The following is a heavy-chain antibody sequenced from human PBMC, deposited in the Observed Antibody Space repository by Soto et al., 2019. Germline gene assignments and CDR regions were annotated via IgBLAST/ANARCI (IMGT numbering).Heavy chain of an antibody. V-gene: IGHV5-10-1*01. CDR1: GYSFTSYW. CDR3: AGTPHYCSGGSCFTYYGMDV. J-gene: IGHJ6*02. Sequence: HGESLKISCKGSGYSFTSYWISWVRQMPGKGLEWMGRIDPSDSYTNYSPSFQGHVTISADKSISTAYLQWSSLKASDTAMYYCAGTPHYCSGGSCFTYYGMDVWGQGTTVTVSS. D-gene: IGHD2-15*01. CDR2: IDPSDSYT.